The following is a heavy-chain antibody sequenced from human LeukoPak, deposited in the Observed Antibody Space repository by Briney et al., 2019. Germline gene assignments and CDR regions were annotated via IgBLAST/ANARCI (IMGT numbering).Heavy chain of an antibody. CDR1: GFTFSDYY. J-gene: IGHJ6*02. CDR3: ARDRPFGGVIDGMDV. V-gene: IGHV3-11*01. Sequence: GGSLRLSCAASGFTFSDYYMSWIRQAPGKGLEWVSYISGSGGTIYYADSVKGRFTISRDNAKNSLYLQMNSLTAEDTAVYYCARDRPFGGVIDGMDVWGQGTTVTVSS. CDR2: ISGSGGTI. D-gene: IGHD3-16*02.